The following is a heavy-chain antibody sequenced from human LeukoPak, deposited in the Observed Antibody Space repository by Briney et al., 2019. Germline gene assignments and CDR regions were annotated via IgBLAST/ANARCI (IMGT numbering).Heavy chain of an antibody. V-gene: IGHV4-59*08. CDR2: IYYSGST. Sequence: SETLSLSCTVSGGSISRYYWSYIRQPPGKGLEWIGYIYYSGSTNYNPSLKSRVTISVDTSKNQFSLKLSSVTAADTAVYYCARHGYCSGGTCYSNYYYGMDVWGQGTAVTVSS. J-gene: IGHJ6*02. D-gene: IGHD2-15*01. CDR3: ARHGYCSGGTCYSNYYYGMDV. CDR1: GGSISRYY.